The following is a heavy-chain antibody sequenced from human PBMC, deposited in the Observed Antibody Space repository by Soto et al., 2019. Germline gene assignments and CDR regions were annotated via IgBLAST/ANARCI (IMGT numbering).Heavy chain of an antibody. CDR2: IRARADGGTT. J-gene: IGHJ4*02. V-gene: IGHV3-49*03. CDR1: GLTFGDYN. D-gene: IGHD3-10*01. Sequence: PGGSLRLSCTAAGLTFGDYNINWYRQAPGKGLEFVGFIRARADGGTTEYAASMKGRFTISRDDSKSIAYLQINSLKIEDTALYYCARDWRAVNKDFDYWGQGTLVTVSS. CDR3: ARDWRAVNKDFDY.